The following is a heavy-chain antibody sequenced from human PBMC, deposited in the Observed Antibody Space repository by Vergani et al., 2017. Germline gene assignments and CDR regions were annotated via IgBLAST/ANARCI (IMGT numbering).Heavy chain of an antibody. CDR2: FQGSGNS. V-gene: IGHV4-61*02. J-gene: IGHJ4*02. Sequence: QLQESGPGLVKPSQTLSLTCTVSGGSMTSDIYYWSWIRQPAEKGLEWIGRFQGSGNSTYNPSLKSRVTISLDTSKNQFSLKLSSVTAADTALYYCASERRDGYNPFDTWGQGTLVTVSS. CDR1: GGSMTSDIYY. CDR3: ASERRDGYNPFDT. D-gene: IGHD5-24*01.